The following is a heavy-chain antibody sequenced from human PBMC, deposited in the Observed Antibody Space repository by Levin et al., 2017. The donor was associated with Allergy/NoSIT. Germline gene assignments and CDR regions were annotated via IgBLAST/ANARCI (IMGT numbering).Heavy chain of an antibody. CDR3: VRQRGGDA. D-gene: IGHD3-16*01. V-gene: IGHV3-7*01. J-gene: IGHJ5*02. Sequence: PGGSLRLSCVGSGFTFTDHWMTWVRQAPGKGLERVANIKQDGSEMYYVDSVKGRFTISRDNAKKSLYLEMNSLRVEDTAVYYCVRQRGGDAWGQGTLVTVSS. CDR1: GFTFTDHW. CDR2: IKQDGSEM.